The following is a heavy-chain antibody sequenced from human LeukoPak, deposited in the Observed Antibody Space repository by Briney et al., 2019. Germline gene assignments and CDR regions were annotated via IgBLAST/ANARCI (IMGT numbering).Heavy chain of an antibody. J-gene: IGHJ3*02. V-gene: IGHV3-7*01. D-gene: IGHD3-10*01. CDR3: ARGFDGRSAFDI. Sequence: PGGSLSLSCAVSGFPFSGYWMGWVRQAAGNGLEWVATINEDGSEIYYVDSVKGRFTISRDNAKNSLSLQINSLRAEDTTLYYCARGFDGRSAFDIWGQXXMVTVSS. CDR2: INEDGSEI. CDR1: GFPFSGYW.